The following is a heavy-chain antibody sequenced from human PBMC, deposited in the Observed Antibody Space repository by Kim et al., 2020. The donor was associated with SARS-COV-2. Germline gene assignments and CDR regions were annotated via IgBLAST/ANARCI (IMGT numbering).Heavy chain of an antibody. D-gene: IGHD5-18*01. CDR2: ISWNSGSM. J-gene: IGHJ6*02. CDR1: GFTFADYA. V-gene: IGHV3-9*01. CDR3: AKDIRRVGYGYYYYYYGMDV. Sequence: GGSLRLSCAASGFTFADYAMHWVRQAPGKGLEWVSGISWNSGSMGDADAVMSRFTISRDNAKKSLYLQMNSLRAEDTALYYCAKDIRRVGYGYYYYYYGMDVWGQGTTVTVSS.